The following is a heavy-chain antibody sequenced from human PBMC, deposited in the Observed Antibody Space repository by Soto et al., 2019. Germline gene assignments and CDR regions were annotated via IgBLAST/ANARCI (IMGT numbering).Heavy chain of an antibody. CDR2: IYYSGSI. CDR1: GGSINSRGYY. J-gene: IGHJ5*02. D-gene: IGHD3-9*01. Sequence: QVQLQESGPGLVRPSQTLSLTCTVSGGSINSRGYYWTWIRQHPGKGLEWIGNIYYSGSIHFNPSLKSRLTMLVDTSENQFSLKLTSVTAADTAVYYCARQSESTGYFYGWFDPWGQGTLVNVSS. CDR3: ARQSESTGYFYGWFDP. V-gene: IGHV4-31*03.